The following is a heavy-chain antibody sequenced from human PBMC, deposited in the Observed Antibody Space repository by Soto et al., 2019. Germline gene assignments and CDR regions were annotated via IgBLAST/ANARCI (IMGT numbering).Heavy chain of an antibody. J-gene: IGHJ4*02. D-gene: IGHD4-17*01. CDR2: ISYDGSNK. V-gene: IGHV3-30*03. CDR3: APWVGAFDY. CDR1: GFTFSSYG. Sequence: QVQLVESGGGVVQPGRSLRLSCAASGFTFSSYGMHWVRQAPGKGLEWGAGISYDGSNKYYADSVKGRLTISRDNSKNTLYLQMNSLRPEDTAVYYCAPWVGAFDYWGQGTLVTVSS.